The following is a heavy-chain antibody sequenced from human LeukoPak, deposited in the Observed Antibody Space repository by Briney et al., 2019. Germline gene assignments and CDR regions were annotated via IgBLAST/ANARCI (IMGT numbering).Heavy chain of an antibody. D-gene: IGHD6-6*01. CDR2: INPNSGGT. V-gene: IGHV1-2*02. Sequence: ASVKVSCRASGYTFTGHYMHWVRQAPGQGLEWMGWINPNSGGTNYAQKFRGRVTMTRDTSISTAYMELGSLGSDDTAVYYCARDQSTSFSSSYHFDYWGQGTLVTVSS. J-gene: IGHJ4*02. CDR1: GYTFTGHY. CDR3: ARDQSTSFSSSYHFDY.